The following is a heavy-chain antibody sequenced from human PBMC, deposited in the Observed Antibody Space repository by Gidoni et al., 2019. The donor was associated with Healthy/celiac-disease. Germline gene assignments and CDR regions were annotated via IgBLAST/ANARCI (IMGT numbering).Heavy chain of an antibody. CDR3: AKDPVTSYYFDY. Sequence: QVQLVESGGGVVQPGRSLRLSCAASGFTFSSYGMHWVRQAPGKGLEWVAVISYDGSNKYYADSVKGRFTISRDNSKNTLYLQMNSLRAEDTAVYYCAKDPVTSYYFDYWGQGTLVTVSS. CDR1: GFTFSSYG. J-gene: IGHJ4*02. CDR2: ISYDGSNK. V-gene: IGHV3-30*18. D-gene: IGHD5-18*01.